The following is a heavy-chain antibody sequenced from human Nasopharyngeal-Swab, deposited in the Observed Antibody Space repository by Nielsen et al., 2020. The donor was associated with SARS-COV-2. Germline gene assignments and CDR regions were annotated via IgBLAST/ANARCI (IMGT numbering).Heavy chain of an antibody. J-gene: IGHJ4*02. D-gene: IGHD6-13*01. CDR3: ARRRTAAGDPPTPQLVGFDY. CDR1: GYSFTSYW. Sequence: GESLKISCQGSGYSFTSYWIGWVRQMPGKGLEWMGIIYPGDSDTRYSPSFQGQVTISADKSISTAYLQWSSLKASDTAMYYCARRRTAAGDPPTPQLVGFDYWSQGTLVTVSS. V-gene: IGHV5-51*01. CDR2: IYPGDSDT.